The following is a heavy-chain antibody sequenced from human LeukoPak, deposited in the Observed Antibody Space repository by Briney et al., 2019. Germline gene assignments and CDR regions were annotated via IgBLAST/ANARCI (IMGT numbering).Heavy chain of an antibody. CDR1: GGSISSYY. J-gene: IGHJ4*02. CDR3: AREGSYCSSTSCLTHDY. D-gene: IGHD2-2*01. V-gene: IGHV4-34*01. CDR2: INHSGST. Sequence: SETLSLTCTVSGGSISSYYWSWIRQPPGKGLEWIGEINHSGSTNYNPSLKSRVTISVGTSKNQFSLKLSSVTAADTAVYYCAREGSYCSSTSCLTHDYWGQGTLVTVSS.